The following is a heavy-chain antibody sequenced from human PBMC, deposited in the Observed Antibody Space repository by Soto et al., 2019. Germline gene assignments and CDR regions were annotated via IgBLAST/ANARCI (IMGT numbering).Heavy chain of an antibody. Sequence: TPSLTCAVSGGSIRSGGYYWSWIRQHPGKGLEWIGYIYYSGSTYYNPSLKSRVTISVDTSKNQFSLKLSSVTAADTAVYYCARDRGVLGVNWFDPWGQGTLVTVSS. CDR3: ARDRGVLGVNWFDP. V-gene: IGHV4-31*11. J-gene: IGHJ5*02. CDR1: GGSIRSGGYY. D-gene: IGHD2-8*02. CDR2: IYYSGST.